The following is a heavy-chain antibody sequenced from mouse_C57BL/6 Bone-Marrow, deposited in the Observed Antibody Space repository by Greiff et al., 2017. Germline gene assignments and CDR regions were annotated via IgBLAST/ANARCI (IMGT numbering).Heavy chain of an antibody. D-gene: IGHD1-1*01. CDR3: TTDYYGSSYRYAMDY. V-gene: IGHV14-4*01. Sequence: VQLQQSGAELVRPGASVKLSCTASGFNIKDDYMHWVKQRPEQGLEWIGWIDPENGDTEYASKFQGKATITADTSSNTAYLQLSSLTSEDTAVYYCTTDYYGSSYRYAMDYWGQGTSVTVSS. J-gene: IGHJ4*01. CDR2: IDPENGDT. CDR1: GFNIKDDY.